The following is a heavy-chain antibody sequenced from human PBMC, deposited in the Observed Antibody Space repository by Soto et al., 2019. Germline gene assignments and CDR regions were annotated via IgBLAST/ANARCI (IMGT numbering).Heavy chain of an antibody. CDR2: FDPEDGET. CDR3: ATDHRSRNWFDP. V-gene: IGHV1-24*01. CDR1: GYTLTELS. Sequence: GASVKVSCKVSGYTLTELSMHWVRQAPGKGLEWMGGFDPEDGETIYAQKFQGRVTMTEDTSTDTAYMELSSLRSEDTAVYYCATDHRSRNWFDPWGQGTLVSVSS. J-gene: IGHJ5*02.